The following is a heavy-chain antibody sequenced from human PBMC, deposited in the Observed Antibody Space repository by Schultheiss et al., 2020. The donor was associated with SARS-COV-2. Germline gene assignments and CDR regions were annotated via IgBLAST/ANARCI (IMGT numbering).Heavy chain of an antibody. Sequence: SETLSLTCTVSGGSISSGGYYWSWIRQHPGKGLEWIGYIYYSGSTYYNPSLKSLVTISVDTSKNQFPLKLSSVTAADTAVYYCARGKLQGDYYGMDVWGQGTTVTVSS. CDR1: GGSISSGGYY. J-gene: IGHJ6*02. CDR2: IYYSGST. V-gene: IGHV4-31*01. CDR3: ARGKLQGDYYGMDV.